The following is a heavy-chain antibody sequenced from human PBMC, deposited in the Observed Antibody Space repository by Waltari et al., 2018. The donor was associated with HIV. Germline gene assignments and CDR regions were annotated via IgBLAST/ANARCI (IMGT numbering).Heavy chain of an antibody. CDR1: GFTFSRYG. Sequence: QVQLVESGGGVVQPGRSLRLSCAASGFTFSRYGMHWGRQAPGKGLEWVAVIWYDGSNKYYADSVKGRFTISRDNSKNTLYLQMNSLRAEDTAVYYCASGSGYDYDYWGQGTLVTVSS. CDR3: ASGSGYDYDY. V-gene: IGHV3-33*01. CDR2: IWYDGSNK. J-gene: IGHJ4*02. D-gene: IGHD5-12*01.